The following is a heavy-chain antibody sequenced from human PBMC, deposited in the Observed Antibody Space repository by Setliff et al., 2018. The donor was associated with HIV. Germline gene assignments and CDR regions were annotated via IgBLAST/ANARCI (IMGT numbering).Heavy chain of an antibody. J-gene: IGHJ4*02. CDR2: IYYNGSI. CDR1: DGSISSSGYY. V-gene: IGHV4-39*01. CDR3: ATGWGTLAPFDV. Sequence: ASETLSLTCIVSDGSISSSGYYWGWIRQPPGKGLEWIGSIYYNGSIYYKSALKSRVTISADTSKNQFSLRLTSVTAAETAVYYCATGWGTLAPFDVWGQGALVTVSS. D-gene: IGHD6-19*01.